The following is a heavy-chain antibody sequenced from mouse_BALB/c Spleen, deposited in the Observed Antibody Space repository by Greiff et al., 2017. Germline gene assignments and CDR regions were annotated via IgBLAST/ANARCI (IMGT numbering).Heavy chain of an antibody. CDR3: ASSYDRRGHPMDY. J-gene: IGHJ3*01. Sequence: VQLQQSGAELVKPGASVKLSCTASGFNFTDNYMHWVKQRPEQGLEWIGRIGPANGDTKYDPKFKGKAKITEDTSSNTAYMQLASLTSEDSAVYYCASSYDRRGHPMDYWGQGTLVTVSA. V-gene: IGHV14-3*02. CDR2: IGPANGDT. D-gene: IGHD1-1*01. CDR1: GFNFTDNY.